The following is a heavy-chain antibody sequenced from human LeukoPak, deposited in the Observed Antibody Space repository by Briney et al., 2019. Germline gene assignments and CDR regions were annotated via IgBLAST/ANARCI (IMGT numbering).Heavy chain of an antibody. D-gene: IGHD7-27*01. V-gene: IGHV3-74*03. CDR2: ISSDGSST. CDR3: ARDIALGRIEY. CDR1: GFSFSSYW. Sequence: GGSLRLSCAASGFSFSSYWMHWVRQAPGKGLVWVSRISSDGSSTTYADSVKGRFTISRDNAKNTVYLQMNSLRAEDTAVYYCARDIALGRIEYWGQGTLVTVSS. J-gene: IGHJ4*02.